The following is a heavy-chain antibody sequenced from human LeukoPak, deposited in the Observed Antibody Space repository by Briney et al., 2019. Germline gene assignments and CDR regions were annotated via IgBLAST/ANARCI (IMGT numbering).Heavy chain of an antibody. Sequence: GGSLRLSCAASGFTFSSHSMNWVRQAPGKGLEWVSSFGTRSSSIYYADSVKGRFTISRDNARNSLYLQMNSLKAEDTAVYYCARAGYSSGWYYFDYWGQGTLVTVSS. V-gene: IGHV3-21*01. J-gene: IGHJ4*02. CDR3: ARAGYSSGWYYFDY. CDR1: GFTFSSHS. D-gene: IGHD6-19*01. CDR2: FGTRSSSI.